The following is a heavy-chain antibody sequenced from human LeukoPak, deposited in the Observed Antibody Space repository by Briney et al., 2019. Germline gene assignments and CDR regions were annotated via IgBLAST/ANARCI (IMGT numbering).Heavy chain of an antibody. J-gene: IGHJ6*03. CDR1: GFTFSSYA. CDR2: ISGSGGSI. V-gene: IGHV3-23*01. Sequence: GGSLRLSCAASGFTFSSYAMSWVRQAPGKGLEWVSAISGSGGSIYYADSVKGRFTISRDNSKNALYLQMNSLRAEDTAVYYCAKPYGDSDYYYYYYMDVWGKGTTVTVSS. CDR3: AKPYGDSDYYYYYYMDV. D-gene: IGHD4-17*01.